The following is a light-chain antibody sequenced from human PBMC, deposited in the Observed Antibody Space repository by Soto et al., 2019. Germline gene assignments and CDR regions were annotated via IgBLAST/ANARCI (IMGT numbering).Light chain of an antibody. CDR3: SSYATGDNYV. J-gene: IGLJ1*01. Sequence: NFMLTQPHSVSESPGKTLTISCTGSSGSTASNYVQWWQRRPGCGPFSVAFEDNERPSGVPDRLSGSKSGNTASLTVSGLQAEDEADYYCSSYATGDNYVFGSGTKLTVL. CDR1: SGSTASNY. CDR2: EDN. V-gene: IGLV6-57*02.